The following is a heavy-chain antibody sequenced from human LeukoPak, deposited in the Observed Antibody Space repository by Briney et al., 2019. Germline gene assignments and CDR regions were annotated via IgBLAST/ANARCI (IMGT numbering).Heavy chain of an antibody. V-gene: IGHV1-2*02. D-gene: IGHD2-15*01. CDR1: GYIFTGYY. Sequence: ASVKVSCKASGYIFTGYYMHWVRQAPGQGLEWMGWINPNSGGTNYAQKFQGRVTMTRDTSISTAYMELSRLRSDDTAVYYCAREIVVVVAATSYYYYMDVWGKGTTVTVSS. CDR2: INPNSGGT. J-gene: IGHJ6*03. CDR3: AREIVVVVAATSYYYYMDV.